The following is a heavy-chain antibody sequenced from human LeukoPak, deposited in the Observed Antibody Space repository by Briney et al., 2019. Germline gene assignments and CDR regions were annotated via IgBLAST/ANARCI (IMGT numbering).Heavy chain of an antibody. J-gene: IGHJ5*02. CDR1: GGSFSGYY. CDR2: INHSGST. D-gene: IGHD3-10*01. Sequence: SETLSLTCLVYGGSFSGYYWSWNRQPPGKGLEWIGEINHSGSTNYNPSLKSRVTISVDTSKNQFSLKLSSVTAADTAVYYCARHRVTMVRGWGNWFDPWGQGTLVTVSS. V-gene: IGHV4-34*01. CDR3: ARHRVTMVRGWGNWFDP.